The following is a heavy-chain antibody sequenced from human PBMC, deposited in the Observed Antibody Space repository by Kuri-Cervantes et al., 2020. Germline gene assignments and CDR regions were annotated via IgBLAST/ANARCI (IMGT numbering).Heavy chain of an antibody. CDR3: ARVGTMRSGSYYYLSPY. Sequence: GESLKISCAASGFTFSDYYMSWIRQAPGKGLEWVSYISSSGSTIYYADSVKGRFTISRDNSKNTLYLQMNSLRAEDTAVYYCARVGTMRSGSYYYLSPYWGQGTLVTVSS. D-gene: IGHD3-10*01. V-gene: IGHV3-11*04. CDR1: GFTFSDYY. J-gene: IGHJ4*02. CDR2: ISSSGSTI.